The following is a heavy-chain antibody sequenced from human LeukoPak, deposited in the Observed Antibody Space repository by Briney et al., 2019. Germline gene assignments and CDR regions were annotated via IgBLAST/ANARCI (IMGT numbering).Heavy chain of an antibody. CDR2: IIPILGIA. D-gene: IGHD6-19*01. V-gene: IGHV1-69*04. CDR1: GGTFSSYA. Sequence: SVKVSCKASGGTFSSYAISWVRQAPGQGLEWMGRIIPILGIANYAQKFQGRVTITADKSTSTAYMELSSLRSEDTAVYYCARGIPEAVAGIWFVWGQGTLVTVSS. CDR3: ARGIPEAVAGIWFV. J-gene: IGHJ4*02.